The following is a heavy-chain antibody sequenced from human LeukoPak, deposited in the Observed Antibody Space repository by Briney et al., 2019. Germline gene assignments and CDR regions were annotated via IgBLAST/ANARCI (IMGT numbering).Heavy chain of an antibody. CDR2: IRSDGGNK. Sequence: GGSLRLSCAASGFTFSSYGMHWVRQAPGKGLEWVAFIRSDGGNKYYADSVKGRFTISRDNSKNTLYLQMNSLRAEDTAVYYCAKSAVKRTAVGYNYFDYWGQGTLVTVSS. J-gene: IGHJ4*02. D-gene: IGHD5-18*01. CDR3: AKSAVKRTAVGYNYFDY. V-gene: IGHV3-30*02. CDR1: GFTFSSYG.